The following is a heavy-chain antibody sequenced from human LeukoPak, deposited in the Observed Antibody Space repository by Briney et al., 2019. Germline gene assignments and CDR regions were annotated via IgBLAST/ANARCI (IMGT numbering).Heavy chain of an antibody. Sequence: PSETLSLTCAVCGGSFSGYYWSWIRQPPGKGLEWIGEINHSGSTNYNPSLKSRVTISVDTSKNQFSLKLSSVTAADTAVYYCAREGSDYYGSGSYYRSYYYYMDVWGKGTTVTISS. V-gene: IGHV4-34*01. D-gene: IGHD3-10*01. CDR1: GGSFSGYY. CDR3: AREGSDYYGSGSYYRSYYYYMDV. J-gene: IGHJ6*03. CDR2: INHSGST.